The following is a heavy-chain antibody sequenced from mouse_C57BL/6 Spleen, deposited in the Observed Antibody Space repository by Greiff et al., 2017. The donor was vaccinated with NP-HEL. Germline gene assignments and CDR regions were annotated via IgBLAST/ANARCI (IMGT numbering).Heavy chain of an antibody. D-gene: IGHD2-5*01. CDR3: ARGWAARSNYYFDY. J-gene: IGHJ2*01. CDR1: GYTFTSYW. V-gene: IGHV1-59*01. CDR2: IDPSDSYT. Sequence: QVQLQQPGAELVRPGTSVKLSCKASGYTFTSYWMHWVKQRPGQGLEWIGVIDPSDSYTNYNQKFKGKATLTVDTSSSTAYMQLSSLTSEDSAVYYCARGWAARSNYYFDYWGQGTTLTVSS.